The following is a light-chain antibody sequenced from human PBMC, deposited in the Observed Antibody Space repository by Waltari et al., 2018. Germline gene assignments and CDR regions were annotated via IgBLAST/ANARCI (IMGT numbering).Light chain of an antibody. CDR2: TND. J-gene: IGLJ3*02. CDR1: TPNIGDNP. CDR3: ASWDDNLSAWV. Sequence: QFVLTQPPSVSGTPGQRVTISCSGRTPNIGDNPVNWYQQFPRTAPQLLNHTNDQRPSGVPDRFSGSKSGNSASLAISALQSEDEADYYCASWDDNLSAWVFGGGTKLSVL. V-gene: IGLV1-44*01.